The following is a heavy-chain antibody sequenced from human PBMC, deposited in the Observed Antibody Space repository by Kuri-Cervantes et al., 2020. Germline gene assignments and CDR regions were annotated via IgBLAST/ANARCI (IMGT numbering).Heavy chain of an antibody. CDR3: AGAAGAATDY. D-gene: IGHD6-25*01. V-gene: IGHV3-23*01. Sequence: GESLKISCAASGFTFSSYAMNWVRQAPGKGLEWVSAISGSGGNTYYADSVKGRFTISRDNAKSSLYLQLNNLRADDTAMYYCAGAAGAATDYWGQGTLVTVSS. CDR1: GFTFSSYA. J-gene: IGHJ4*02. CDR2: ISGSGGNT.